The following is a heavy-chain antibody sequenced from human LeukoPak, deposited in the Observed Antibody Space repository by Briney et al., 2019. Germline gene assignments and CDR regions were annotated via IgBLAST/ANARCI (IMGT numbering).Heavy chain of an antibody. D-gene: IGHD2-8*01. CDR1: GFTFSSYS. Sequence: GGSLRLSCAASGFTFSSYSMNWVRQAPGKGLEWVSYISSSSTTIYYADSVKGRFTISRDNSKNTVYLQMNSLRDADTAIYFCAQDSAGIVRNTIHDNWGQGTLVTVSS. J-gene: IGHJ4*02. V-gene: IGHV3-48*02. CDR2: ISSSSTTI. CDR3: AQDSAGIVRNTIHDN.